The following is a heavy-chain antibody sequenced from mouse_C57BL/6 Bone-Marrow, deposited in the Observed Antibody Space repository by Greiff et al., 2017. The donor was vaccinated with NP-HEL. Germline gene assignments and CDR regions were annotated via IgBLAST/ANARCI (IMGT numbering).Heavy chain of an antibody. Sequence: EVNLVESGGGLVKPGGSLKLSCAASGFTFSSYAMSWVRQTPEKRLEWVATISDGGSYTYYPDNVKGRFTISRDNAKNNLYLQMSHLKSEDTAMYYCARGGDDYFYYAMDYWGQGTSVTVSS. J-gene: IGHJ4*01. CDR2: ISDGGSYT. D-gene: IGHD2-4*01. CDR3: ARGGDDYFYYAMDY. CDR1: GFTFSSYA. V-gene: IGHV5-4*03.